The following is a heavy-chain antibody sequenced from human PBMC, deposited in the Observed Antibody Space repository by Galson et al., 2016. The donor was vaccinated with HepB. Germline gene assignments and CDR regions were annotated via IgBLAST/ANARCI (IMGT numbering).Heavy chain of an antibody. D-gene: IGHD3-9*01. J-gene: IGHJ5*02. CDR3: ARSFELRYFDWLLLT. CDR1: GGTFSSYA. V-gene: IGHV1-69*13. Sequence: SVKVSCKASGGTFSSYAISWVRQAPRQGLEWMGGIIPILGTANFAQKFQDRVTITADDSTSTAYMELSSLRSEDTAVYYCARSFELRYFDWLLLTWGQGTLVTVPS. CDR2: IIPILGTA.